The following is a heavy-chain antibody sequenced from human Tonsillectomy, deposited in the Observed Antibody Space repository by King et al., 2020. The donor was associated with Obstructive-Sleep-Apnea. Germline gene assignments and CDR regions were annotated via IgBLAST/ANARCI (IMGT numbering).Heavy chain of an antibody. J-gene: IGHJ6*02. D-gene: IGHD3-3*01. CDR3: ALWMDFWSGDPYYYYGMDV. V-gene: IGHV5-51*01. CDR2: IYPGDSDT. CDR1: GYIFSTYW. Sequence: VQLVESGAEVKEPGESLKISCAASGYIFSTYWIGWVRQMPGKGLEWMGVIYPGDSDTRYSPSFQGQATISADKSISTAYLQWSSLKASDTAVYYCALWMDFWSGDPYYYYGMDVWGQGTTVTVSS.